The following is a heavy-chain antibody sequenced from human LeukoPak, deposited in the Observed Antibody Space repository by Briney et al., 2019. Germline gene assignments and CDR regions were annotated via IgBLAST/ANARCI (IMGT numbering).Heavy chain of an antibody. J-gene: IGHJ4*02. CDR1: GFTFSSHW. Sequence: GGSLRLSCAASGFTFSSHWMHWLRQAPGKGLVWVAHIESHGNSVTCADCVKGRSTISRENAKNTLYLQMHSLRAEDTAVYYCAKESSGSYLLGGSFDYWGQGTLVTVSS. CDR2: IESHGNSV. CDR3: AKESSGSYLLGGSFDY. V-gene: IGHV3-74*03. D-gene: IGHD3-10*01.